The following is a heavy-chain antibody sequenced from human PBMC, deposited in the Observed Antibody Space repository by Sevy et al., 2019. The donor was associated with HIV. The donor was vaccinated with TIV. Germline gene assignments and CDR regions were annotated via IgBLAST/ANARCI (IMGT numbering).Heavy chain of an antibody. CDR3: AKDRVSGTYYTGDFDY. CDR2: ISLSGGDT. Sequence: GGSLRLSCAASGFTFSTYAMTWVRQAPGKGLEWVSVISLSGGDTYYANSVKGRFTISRDNSKNTLYLQMNSPTAEDTAVYYCAKDRVSGTYYTGDFDYWGQGTLVTVSS. D-gene: IGHD3-10*01. CDR1: GFTFSTYA. V-gene: IGHV3-23*01. J-gene: IGHJ4*02.